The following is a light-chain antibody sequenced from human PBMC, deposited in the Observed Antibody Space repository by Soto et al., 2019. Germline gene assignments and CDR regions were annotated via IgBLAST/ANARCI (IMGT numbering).Light chain of an antibody. CDR1: QSVSNY. V-gene: IGKV3-11*01. J-gene: IGKJ5*01. CDR3: QQRSDWPPIT. Sequence: ERLMTQSPATLSVSPVERATLSCRPSQSVSNYLVWYQQKPGQAPRLIIYDASNRATGIPARFSGSGSGTDLTLTISSLETEDFEVYYCQQRSDWPPITVGQGTRMEIK. CDR2: DAS.